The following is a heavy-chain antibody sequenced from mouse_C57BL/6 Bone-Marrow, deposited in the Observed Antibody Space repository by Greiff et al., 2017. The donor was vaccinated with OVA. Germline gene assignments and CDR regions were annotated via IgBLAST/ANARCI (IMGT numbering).Heavy chain of an antibody. J-gene: IGHJ1*03. CDR3: ARDHWYFDV. Sequence: EVKLMESEGGLVQPGSSMKLSCTASGFTFSDYYMAWVRQVPEKGLEWVANINYDGSSTYYLDSLKSRFIISRDNAKNILYLQMSSLKSEDTATYYCARDHWYFDVWGTGTTVTVSS. V-gene: IGHV5-16*01. CDR1: GFTFSDYY. CDR2: INYDGSST.